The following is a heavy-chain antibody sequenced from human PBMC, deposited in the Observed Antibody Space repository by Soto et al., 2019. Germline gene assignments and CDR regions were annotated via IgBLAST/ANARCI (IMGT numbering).Heavy chain of an antibody. J-gene: IGHJ4*02. CDR3: ARSGGIAARPDY. Sequence: QVQLQESGPGLVKPSETLSPTSTASVGSISSYYGSWFRKPPGKGLEWIGYIYYSGSTNYNPSLKSRVTISVDTSKNQFSLKLSSVTAADTAVYYCARSGGIAARPDYWGQGTLVTVSS. D-gene: IGHD6-6*01. CDR1: VGSISSYY. CDR2: IYYSGST. V-gene: IGHV4-59*08.